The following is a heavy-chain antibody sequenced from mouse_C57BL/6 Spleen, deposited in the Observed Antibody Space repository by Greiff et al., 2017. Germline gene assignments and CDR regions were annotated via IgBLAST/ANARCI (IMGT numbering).Heavy chain of an antibody. J-gene: IGHJ3*01. CDR2: IDPETGGN. CDR1: GYTFTDYE. CDR3: TRGGGFAY. Sequence: QVQLQQSGAELVRPGASVTLSCKASGYTFTDYEMHWVKQTPVHGLEWIGAIDPETGGNAYNQKFKGKAILTADKSSRAAYMELRSLTSEDSAVYYWTRGGGFAYWGQGTLVTVSA. V-gene: IGHV1-15*01.